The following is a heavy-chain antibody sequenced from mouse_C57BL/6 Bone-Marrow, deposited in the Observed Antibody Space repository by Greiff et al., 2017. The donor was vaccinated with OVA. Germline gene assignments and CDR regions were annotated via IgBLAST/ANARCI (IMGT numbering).Heavy chain of an antibody. CDR3: ARRWISYYFDY. V-gene: IGHV5-17*01. CDR1: GFTFSDYG. D-gene: IGHD2-3*01. CDR2: ISSGSSSI. J-gene: IGHJ2*01. Sequence: EVKLMESGGGLVKPGGSLKLSCAASGFTFSDYGMHWVRQAPEKGLEWVAYISSGSSSIYYADTVKGRFPISRENAKNTIFLQMTSLRSEDTAMYYCARRWISYYFDYWGQGTTRTVSS.